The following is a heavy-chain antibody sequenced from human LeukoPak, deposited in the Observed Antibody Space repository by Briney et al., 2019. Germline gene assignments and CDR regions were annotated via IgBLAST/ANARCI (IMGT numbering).Heavy chain of an antibody. Sequence: GGTLRLSCAASGFTFSSYGMSWVRQAPGKGLEWVSGISGSGGSTYYADSVKGRFTISRDNSKNTLYLQMNRLRAEDTAVYYCAKSYDSSGYYILLDYWGQGTLVTVSS. J-gene: IGHJ4*02. CDR1: GFTFSSYG. D-gene: IGHD3-22*01. CDR2: ISGSGGST. CDR3: AKSYDSSGYYILLDY. V-gene: IGHV3-23*01.